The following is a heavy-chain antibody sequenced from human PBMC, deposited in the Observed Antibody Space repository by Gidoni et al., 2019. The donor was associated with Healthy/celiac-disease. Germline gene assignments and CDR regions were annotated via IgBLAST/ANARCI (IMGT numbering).Heavy chain of an antibody. Sequence: QITLKESGPTLVKPTQTLTLTCTFSGFSLSTSGVGVRWIRQPPGKALEWLALIYWDDDKRYSPSLKSRLTITKDTSKNQVVLTMPTMDPVDTATYYGAHFARNYAILTGYLVEYYFDYWGQGTLVTVSS. CDR2: IYWDDDK. V-gene: IGHV2-5*02. D-gene: IGHD3-9*01. CDR1: GFSLSTSGVG. CDR3: AHFARNYAILTGYLVEYYFDY. J-gene: IGHJ4*02.